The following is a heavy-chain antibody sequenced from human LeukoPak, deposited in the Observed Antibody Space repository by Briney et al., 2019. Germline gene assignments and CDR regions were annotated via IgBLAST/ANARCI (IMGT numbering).Heavy chain of an antibody. V-gene: IGHV3-33*01. Sequence: GGSLRLSCAASGFTFSNYGIHWVRQAPGKGLEWVAVTWFDGSNKYYADSVKGRFTISRDNSKNTLYLQMNSLRAEDTAVYYCATDVATYYYVSSGYYYAPTFDYWGQGTLVTVSS. J-gene: IGHJ4*02. D-gene: IGHD3-22*01. CDR2: TWFDGSNK. CDR3: ATDVATYYYVSSGYYYAPTFDY. CDR1: GFTFSNYG.